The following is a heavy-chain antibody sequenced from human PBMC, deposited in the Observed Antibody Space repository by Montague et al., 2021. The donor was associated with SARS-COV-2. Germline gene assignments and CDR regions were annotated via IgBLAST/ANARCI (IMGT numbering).Heavy chain of an antibody. V-gene: IGHV4-61*02. Sequence: TLSLTCTVSGGSISSGSYYWSWIRQPAGKGLEWIGRIYTSGSTNYNPSLKSRVTISVDTSKNQFSLKLSSVTAADTAGYYCARAAFWSGYLYFDYWGQGTLVTVSS. CDR1: GGSISSGSYY. CDR3: ARAAFWSGYLYFDY. CDR2: IYTSGST. J-gene: IGHJ4*02. D-gene: IGHD3-3*01.